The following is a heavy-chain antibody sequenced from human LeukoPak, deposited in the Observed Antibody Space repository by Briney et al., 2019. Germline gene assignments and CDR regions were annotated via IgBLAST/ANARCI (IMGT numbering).Heavy chain of an antibody. J-gene: IGHJ4*02. CDR1: GGTFNSYA. CDR2: IIPRLGTT. CDR3: AADGTD. V-gene: IGHV1-69*05. Sequence: GSSVKVSCKTSGGTFNSYAINWVRRAPRQGLEWMGGIIPRLGTTKYIQKVQGRMTITTDESTTTAYMELSSLRSEDTAVYYCAADGTDWGQGTLVTVSS.